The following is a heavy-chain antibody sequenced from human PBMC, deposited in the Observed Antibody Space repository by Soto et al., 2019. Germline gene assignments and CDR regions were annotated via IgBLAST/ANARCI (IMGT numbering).Heavy chain of an antibody. J-gene: IGHJ5*02. V-gene: IGHV4-59*08. D-gene: IGHD2-2*01. CDR3: ARHVTDIVVVPAAINWFDP. Sequence: TSETLSLTCTVSDGSISSSWWTWIRQPPGRGRGWIGYISYSGSTKYSPSLKSRVTISIDTSRNQFSLKLTSVTAADTAVYYCARHVTDIVVVPAAINWFDPWGQGTLVTVSS. CDR1: DGSISSSW. CDR2: ISYSGST.